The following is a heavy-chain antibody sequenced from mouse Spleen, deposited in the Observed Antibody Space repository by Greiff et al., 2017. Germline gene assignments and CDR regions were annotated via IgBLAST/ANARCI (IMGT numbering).Heavy chain of an antibody. V-gene: IGHV2-2*01. CDR1: GFSLTSYG. CDR2: IWSGGST. J-gene: IGHJ1*01. CDR3: ARNCPYYGSSYWYFDV. D-gene: IGHD1-1*01. Sequence: VQLQQSGPGLVQPSQSLSITCTVSGFSLTSYGVHWVRQSPGKGLEWLGVIWSGGSTDYNAAFISRLSISKDNSKSQVFFKMNSLQADDTAIYYCARNCPYYGSSYWYFDVWGAGTTVTVSS.